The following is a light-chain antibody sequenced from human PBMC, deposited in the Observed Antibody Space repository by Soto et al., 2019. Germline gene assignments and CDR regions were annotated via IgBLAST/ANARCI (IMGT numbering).Light chain of an antibody. CDR3: QQYGSSPYT. Sequence: EIVLTQSPGTLSLSPGERATLSCRTSQSVSGSLAWYQQKPGQAPRLLIFGAANRATGIPDRFSGSGSETDFTLTISRLEPEDFAVYFCQQYGSSPYTFGQGTKVDIK. CDR1: QSVSGS. V-gene: IGKV3-20*01. CDR2: GAA. J-gene: IGKJ2*01.